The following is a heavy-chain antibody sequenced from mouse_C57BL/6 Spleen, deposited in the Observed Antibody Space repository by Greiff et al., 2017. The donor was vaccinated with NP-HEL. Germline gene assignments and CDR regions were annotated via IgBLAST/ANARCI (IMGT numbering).Heavy chain of an antibody. J-gene: IGHJ2*01. CDR1: GFTFSSYG. D-gene: IGHD2-1*01. CDR3: AREGNSYFDY. V-gene: IGHV5-6*01. Sequence: EVHLVESGGDLVKPGGSLKLSCAASGFTFSSYGMSWVRQTPDKRLEWVATISSGGSYTYYPDSVKGRFTISRDNAKNTLYLQMSSLKSEDTAMYYGAREGNSYFDYWGQGTTLTVSS. CDR2: ISSGGSYT.